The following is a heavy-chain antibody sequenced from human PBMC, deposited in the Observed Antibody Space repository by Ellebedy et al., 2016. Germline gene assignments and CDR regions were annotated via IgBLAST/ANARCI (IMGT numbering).Heavy chain of an antibody. Sequence: GESLKISCAASGFTFSSYGMHWVRQAPGKGLEWVAVIWYDGSNKYYADSVKGRFTISRDNSKNTLYLQMNSLRAEDTAVYYCAKPGYYDFWRGNYMDVWGKGTTVTVSS. J-gene: IGHJ6*03. CDR3: AKPGYYDFWRGNYMDV. V-gene: IGHV3-30*02. CDR2: IWYDGSNK. D-gene: IGHD3-3*01. CDR1: GFTFSSYG.